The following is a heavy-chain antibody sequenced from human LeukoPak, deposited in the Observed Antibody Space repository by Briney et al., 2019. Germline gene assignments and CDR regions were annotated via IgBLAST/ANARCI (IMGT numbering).Heavy chain of an antibody. CDR3: ARDSSDYSVSWIDQ. Sequence: PGGSLRLSCAASGFTFSNSSMNWVRQAPGKGLEGVSSIRSRSAYIYYADSVKGRFTISRDNAKNSLYLQMNSLGAEDTAMYYCARDSSDYSVSWIDQWGQGTLVTVSS. CDR1: GFTFSNSS. D-gene: IGHD6-13*01. CDR2: IRSRSAYI. J-gene: IGHJ4*02. V-gene: IGHV3-21*01.